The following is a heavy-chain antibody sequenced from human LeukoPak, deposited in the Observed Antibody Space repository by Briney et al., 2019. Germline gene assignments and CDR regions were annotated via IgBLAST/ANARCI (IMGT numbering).Heavy chain of an antibody. D-gene: IGHD3-16*02. CDR3: AKDPQWDYVWGSYRFTSDAFDI. CDR2: ISGSGGST. Sequence: GGSLRLSCAASGFTFSSYAMSWVRQAPGKGLEWVSAISGSGGSTYYADSVKGRFTISRDNSKNTLYLQMNSLRAEDTAVYYCAKDPQWDYVWGSYRFTSDAFDIWGQGTMVTVSS. J-gene: IGHJ3*02. CDR1: GFTFSSYA. V-gene: IGHV3-23*01.